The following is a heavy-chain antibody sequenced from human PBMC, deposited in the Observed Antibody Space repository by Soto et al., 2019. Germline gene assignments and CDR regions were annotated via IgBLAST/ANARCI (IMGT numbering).Heavy chain of an antibody. J-gene: IGHJ4*02. V-gene: IGHV1-69*13. CDR3: AREGPARGYSYGNTFDY. CDR2: IIPIFGTA. D-gene: IGHD5-18*01. Sequence: GASVKVSCKASGGTFSSYAISWVRQAPGQGLEWMGGIIPIFGTANYAQKFQGRVTITADESTSTAYIELSSLRSEDTAVYYCAREGPARGYSYGNTFDYWGQGTLVTVSS. CDR1: GGTFSSYA.